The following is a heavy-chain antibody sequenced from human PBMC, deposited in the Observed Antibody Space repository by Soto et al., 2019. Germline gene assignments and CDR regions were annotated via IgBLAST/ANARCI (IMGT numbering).Heavy chain of an antibody. V-gene: IGHV4-59*01. CDR2: IYDSGST. Sequence: SETLSLTCTVAVGSISNYYWSWIRQPPGKELEWIGHIYDSGSTNYNPSLKSRVTISVDTSKNQFSLKLTSMTAADTAVYYCARGRGYSYGPYYFDYWGQGTLVTVSS. CDR3: ARGRGYSYGPYYFDY. D-gene: IGHD5-18*01. J-gene: IGHJ4*02. CDR1: VGSISNYY.